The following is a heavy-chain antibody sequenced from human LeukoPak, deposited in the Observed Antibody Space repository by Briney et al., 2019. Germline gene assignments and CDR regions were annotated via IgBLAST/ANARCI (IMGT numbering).Heavy chain of an antibody. V-gene: IGHV4-59*12. CDR2: IYYSGST. CDR3: ARKISFWFYDSSGYYFDY. D-gene: IGHD3-22*01. CDR1: GGSISSYY. Sequence: SETLSLTCTVSGGSISSYYWSWIRQPPGKGLEWIGYIYYSGSTNYSPSLKSRVTISVDTSKNQFSLKLSSVAAADTAVYYCARKISFWFYDSSGYYFDYWGQGTLVTVSS. J-gene: IGHJ4*02.